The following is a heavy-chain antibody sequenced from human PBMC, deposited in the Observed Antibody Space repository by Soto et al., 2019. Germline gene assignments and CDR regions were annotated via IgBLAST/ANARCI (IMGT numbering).Heavy chain of an antibody. CDR2: IWYDGSNK. CDR3: ARDLGSSTDNNYFDY. D-gene: IGHD6-13*01. J-gene: IGHJ4*02. Sequence: GGSLRLSCAASGFTFSSYGMHWVRQAPGKGLEWVAVIWYDGSNKYYADSVKGRFTISRDNSKNTLYLQMNSLRAEDTAVYYCARDLGSSTDNNYFDYWGQGTLVTVSS. V-gene: IGHV3-33*01. CDR1: GFTFSSYG.